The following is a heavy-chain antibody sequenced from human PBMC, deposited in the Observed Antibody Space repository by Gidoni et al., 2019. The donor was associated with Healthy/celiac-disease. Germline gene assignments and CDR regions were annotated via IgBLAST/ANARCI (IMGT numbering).Heavy chain of an antibody. V-gene: IGHV5-10-1*01. D-gene: IGHD3-22*01. J-gene: IGHJ1*01. CDR1: GYSVTSYW. CDR2: IDPSDSYT. CDR3: ARHPYYYDSSGYYFEYFQH. Sequence: EVQLVQSGAEVKQPGESLRISCKGSGYSVTSYWKSWVRQMPGKGLEWMGRIDPSDSYTNYSPSFQGHFTISADKSISTAYLQWSSLKASDTAMYYCARHPYYYDSSGYYFEYFQHWGQGTLVTVSS.